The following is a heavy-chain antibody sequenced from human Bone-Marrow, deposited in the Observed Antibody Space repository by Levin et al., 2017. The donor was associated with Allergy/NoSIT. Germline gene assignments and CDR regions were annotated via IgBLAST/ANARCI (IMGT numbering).Heavy chain of an antibody. Sequence: PGGSLRLSCVGSGFTFGDTWMAWVRQAPGKGLEWVASITQDGSHKYYQDSVKGRFTISRDNAKNSLYLQMNSLSAEDTAFYYCWEEISWGQGTLVAVSS. CDR3: WEEIS. V-gene: IGHV3-7*02. J-gene: IGHJ5*02. CDR1: GFTFGDTW. D-gene: IGHD1-26*01. CDR2: ITQDGSHK.